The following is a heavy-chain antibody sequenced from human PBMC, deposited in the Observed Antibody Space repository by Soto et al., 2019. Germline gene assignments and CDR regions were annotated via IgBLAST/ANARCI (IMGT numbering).Heavy chain of an antibody. CDR2: INPILGTP. V-gene: IGHV1-69*01. J-gene: IGHJ4*02. D-gene: IGHD5-12*01. CDR1: GLTYSSSA. Sequence: QVQLVQSGAEVRKPGSSVKVSCKASGLTYSSSAISWVRQAPGQGPEWMGGINPILGTPDYAPKFQGRVTITADESTSTVYMDLGSLRSEDTAMYYCAGGGVDVVATSAFDYWGQGTLVTVSS. CDR3: AGGGVDVVATSAFDY.